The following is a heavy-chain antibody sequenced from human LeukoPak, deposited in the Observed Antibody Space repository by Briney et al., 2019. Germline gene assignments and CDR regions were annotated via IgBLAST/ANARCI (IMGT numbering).Heavy chain of an antibody. CDR1: GYTFTSYG. CDR2: ISAYNGNT. V-gene: IGHV1-18*01. D-gene: IGHD6-19*01. CDR3: ARQSSSGWYSYYYYYGMDV. J-gene: IGHJ6*02. Sequence: GASVKVSCKASGYTFTSYGISWVRQAPGQGLEWMGWISAYNGNTNYAQKLQGRVTMTTDTSTSTAYMELRSLRSDDTAVYYCARQSSSGWYSYYYYYGMDVWGQGTTVTVSS.